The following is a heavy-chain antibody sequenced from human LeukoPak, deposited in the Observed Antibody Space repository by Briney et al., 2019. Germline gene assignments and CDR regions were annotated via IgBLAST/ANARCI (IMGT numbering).Heavy chain of an antibody. CDR3: ARHGGSLGYFDN. V-gene: IGHV4-59*08. CDR1: SGSISTYY. Sequence: PSETLSLTCTVSSGSISTYYWSWIRQPPGKGLEWIGYVYQSGTTSYNPSLKRRVTISTDTSKNQFSLRVTSVAAADTAVYYCARHGGSLGYFDNWGQGTLVTVSS. J-gene: IGHJ4*02. CDR2: VYQSGTT. D-gene: IGHD1-26*01.